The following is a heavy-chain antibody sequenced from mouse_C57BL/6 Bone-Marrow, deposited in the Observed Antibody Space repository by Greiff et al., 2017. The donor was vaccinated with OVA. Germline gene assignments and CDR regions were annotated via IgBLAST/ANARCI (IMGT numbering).Heavy chain of an antibody. CDR3: ARDDYGSRTWYFDV. J-gene: IGHJ1*03. CDR2: INYDGSST. Sequence: EVNVVESEGGLVQPGSSMKLSCTASGFTFSDYYMAWVRQVPEKGLEWVANINYDGSSTYYLDSLKSRFIISRDNAKNILYLQMSSLKSEDTATYYCARDDYGSRTWYFDVWGTGTTVTVSS. V-gene: IGHV5-16*01. D-gene: IGHD1-1*01. CDR1: GFTFSDYY.